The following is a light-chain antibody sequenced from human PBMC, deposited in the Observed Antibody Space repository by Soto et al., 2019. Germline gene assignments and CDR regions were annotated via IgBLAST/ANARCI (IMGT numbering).Light chain of an antibody. CDR3: QQYNNWPPWT. J-gene: IGKJ1*01. CDR2: GAS. Sequence: KLLTQSPGTLSLSPGERATLFCRASQSLSSNLAWYQQKPGQAPRLLIYGASTRATGIPARFSGSGSGTEFTLTISSLQSEDFAVYYCQQYNNWPPWTFGQGTKVDIK. CDR1: QSLSSN. V-gene: IGKV3-15*01.